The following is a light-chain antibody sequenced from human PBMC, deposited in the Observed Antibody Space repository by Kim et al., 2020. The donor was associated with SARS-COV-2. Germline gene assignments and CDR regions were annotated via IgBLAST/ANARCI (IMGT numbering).Light chain of an antibody. Sequence: QSALTQPASVSGSPGQSITISCTGTSSDVGAYNYVSWFQQHPGKAPKLMIYDVTKRPSGVSNRFSGSKSGNTASLTISGLQAADEADYYCSSYTSSSTLAVFGGGTPLPAL. V-gene: IGLV2-14*03. CDR3: SSYTSSSTLAV. J-gene: IGLJ7*02. CDR1: SSDVGAYNY. CDR2: DVT.